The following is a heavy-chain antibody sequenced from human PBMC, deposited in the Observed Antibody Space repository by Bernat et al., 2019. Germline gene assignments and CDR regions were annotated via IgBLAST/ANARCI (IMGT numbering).Heavy chain of an antibody. CDR3: ARDHSRMVWGQLGD. J-gene: IGHJ4*02. V-gene: IGHV1-2*02. Sequence: QVQLVLSEAEVKMPGASVKVSCKASGYSFTCYYMHWVRQAPGQGLEWMGWINPNSAGTNYAQKFQGRVTMTRDTYISTATMELSRLESDDTAVYYSARDHSRMVWGQLGDWGQGTLVTVSS. CDR2: INPNSAGT. D-gene: IGHD3-10*01. CDR1: GYSFTCYY.